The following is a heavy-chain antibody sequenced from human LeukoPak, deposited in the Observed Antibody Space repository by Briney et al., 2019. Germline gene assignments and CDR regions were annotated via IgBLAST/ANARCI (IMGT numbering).Heavy chain of an antibody. D-gene: IGHD3-22*01. CDR2: ISDGGGST. CDR3: AKRGVVIRVILVGFHKEAYYFDS. CDR1: GITLSNYG. J-gene: IGHJ4*02. Sequence: GGSLRLSCAVSGITLSNYGMSWVRQAPGKGLEWVAGISDGGGSTNYADSVKGRFTISRDNPKNTLYLQMNSLRAEDTAVYFCAKRGVVIRVILVGFHKEAYYFDSWGQGALVTVSS. V-gene: IGHV3-23*01.